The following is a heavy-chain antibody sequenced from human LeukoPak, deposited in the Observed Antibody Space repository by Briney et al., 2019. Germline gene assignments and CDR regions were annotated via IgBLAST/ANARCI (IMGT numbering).Heavy chain of an antibody. CDR3: VNSGFDP. V-gene: IGHV3-66*02. CDR1: ELTVSSNC. J-gene: IGHJ5*02. CDR2: IYSDSST. Sequence: GGSLRLSCAASELTVSSNCMTWVRQAPGKGLEWVSFIYSDSSTYYADSVRGRFTISRDNSKNTLYLQMNSLRVEDTALYYCVNSGFDPWGQGTLVTVSS. D-gene: IGHD3-10*01.